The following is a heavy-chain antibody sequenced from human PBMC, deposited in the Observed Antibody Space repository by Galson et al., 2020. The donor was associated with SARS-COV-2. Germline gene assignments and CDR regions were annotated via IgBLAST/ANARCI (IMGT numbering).Heavy chain of an antibody. CDR1: GFTFSSYA. J-gene: IGHJ3*02. CDR3: AKGLTVVVPAAIQGDAFDI. D-gene: IGHD2-2*02. CDR2: ISGSGGST. V-gene: IGHV3-23*01. Sequence: GGSLRLSCAASGFTFSSYAMSWVRQAPGKGLEWVSAISGSGGSTYYADSVKGRFTISRDNSKNTLYLQMNSLRAEDTAVYYCAKGLTVVVPAAIQGDAFDIWGQGTMVTVSS.